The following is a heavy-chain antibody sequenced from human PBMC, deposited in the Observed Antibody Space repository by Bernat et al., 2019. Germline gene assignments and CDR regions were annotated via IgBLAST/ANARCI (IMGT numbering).Heavy chain of an antibody. V-gene: IGHV1-2*02. CDR3: ARGELCGDYGY. CDR2: INPNSGGT. D-gene: IGHD2-21*02. Sequence: QVQLVQSGAEVKKRGASVKASCKASGHTFNGYNMHWVRKAPGQGLEWMGWINPNSGGTNYAQKLQGRFTMTRETSISTAYMAVSRLRSDDSAVYYCARGELCGDYGYWGQGTLVTVSS. J-gene: IGHJ4*02. CDR1: GHTFNGYN.